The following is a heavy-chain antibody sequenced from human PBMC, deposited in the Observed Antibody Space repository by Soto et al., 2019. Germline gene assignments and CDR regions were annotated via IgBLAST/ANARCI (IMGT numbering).Heavy chain of an antibody. V-gene: IGHV3-33*01. CDR3: ARDALYSSSWYHFHLGYYYYYGMDV. Sequence: PGGSLRLSCSASGFTFGTYAMHWDRQSPGKGLEREAVIEYDGSNKYYADAVKGRFTISRDNSKNTLYVQRNSLRAEDTAVYYCARDALYSSSWYHFHLGYYYYYGMDVWGQGTTVTVS. J-gene: IGHJ6*02. CDR2: IEYDGSNK. D-gene: IGHD6-13*01. CDR1: GFTFGTYA.